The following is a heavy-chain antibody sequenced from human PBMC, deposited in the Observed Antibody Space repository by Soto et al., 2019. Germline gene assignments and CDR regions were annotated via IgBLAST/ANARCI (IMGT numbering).Heavy chain of an antibody. J-gene: IGHJ4*02. CDR2: ISSSGFTT. D-gene: IGHD1-26*01. CDR1: GFRISDYY. CDR3: AREGQWDQPREY. Sequence: GGSLRLSCTASGFRISDYYMSWIRQAPGKGLEWVSYISSSGFTTYYADSVKGRFTVSRDNAKNSLYLQMNSLRAEDTAVYYCAREGQWDQPREYWGQGTQVTVSS. V-gene: IGHV3-11*01.